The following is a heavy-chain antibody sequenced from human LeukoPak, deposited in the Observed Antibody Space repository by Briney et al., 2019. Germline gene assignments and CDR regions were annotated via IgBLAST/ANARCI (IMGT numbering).Heavy chain of an antibody. CDR3: ARGINWFDP. D-gene: IGHD2-15*01. Sequence: SETLSRTCTVSGDSISSGYSWGWIRQPPGKGLEWIGSIYHSGSTYYNPSLKSRVTISVDTSKNQFSLKLSSVTAADTAVYYCARGINWFDPWGQGTLVTVSS. CDR2: IYHSGST. CDR1: GDSISSGYS. V-gene: IGHV4-38-2*02. J-gene: IGHJ5*02.